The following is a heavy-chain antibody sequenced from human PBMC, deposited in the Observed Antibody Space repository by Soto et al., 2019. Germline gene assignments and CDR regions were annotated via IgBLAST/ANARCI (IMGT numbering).Heavy chain of an antibody. CDR3: ARTARYSSSSYYYYGMDV. CDR2: INAGNGNT. J-gene: IGHJ6*02. Sequence: GASVKVSCKGAGYTFTSYAMHWGRQAPGQRLEWMGWINAGNGNTKYSQKFQGRVTITRDTSASTAYMELSSLRSEDTAVYYCARTARYSSSSYYYYGMDVWGQGTTVTVSS. V-gene: IGHV1-3*01. D-gene: IGHD6-6*01. CDR1: GYTFTSYA.